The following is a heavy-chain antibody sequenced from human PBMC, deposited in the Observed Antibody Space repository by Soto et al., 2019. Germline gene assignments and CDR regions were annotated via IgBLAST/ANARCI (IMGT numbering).Heavy chain of an antibody. Sequence: GGSLRLSCAASGFTFSSYSMNWVRQAPGKGLEWVSSISSSSSYIYYADSVKGRFTISRDNAKNSLYLQMNSLRAEDTAVYYCAYGTANDDSSGYPAAPSDYWGQGPLVTLAS. J-gene: IGHJ4*02. V-gene: IGHV3-21*01. D-gene: IGHD3-22*01. CDR1: GFTFSSYS. CDR3: AYGTANDDSSGYPAAPSDY. CDR2: ISSSSSYI.